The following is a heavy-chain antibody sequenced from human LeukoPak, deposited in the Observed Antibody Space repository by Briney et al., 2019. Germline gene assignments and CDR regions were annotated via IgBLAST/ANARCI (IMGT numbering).Heavy chain of an antibody. D-gene: IGHD3-10*01. CDR3: ARGGDHYYGSGSDY. V-gene: IGHV3-20*04. Sequence: GGSLRLSCAASGFTFDDYGMSWVRQAPGKGLEWVSGINWNGGSTGYADSVKGRFTISRDNAKNSLYLQMNSLRAEDTALYYCARGGDHYYGSGSDYWGQGTLVTVSS. CDR2: INWNGGST. J-gene: IGHJ4*02. CDR1: GFTFDDYG.